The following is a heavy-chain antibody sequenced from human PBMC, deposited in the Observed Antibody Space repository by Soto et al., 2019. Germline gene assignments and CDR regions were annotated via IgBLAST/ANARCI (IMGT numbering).Heavy chain of an antibody. CDR1: GFTFSSYA. Sequence: QVQLVESGGGVVQPGRSLRLSCAASGFTFSSYAMHWVRQAPGKGLEWVAVISYDGSNKYYADSVKGRFTISRDKSKNTLYVQMNSLRAEDTAVYYFARESGSGSGNLDYWGQGTLVTVSS. V-gene: IGHV3-30-3*01. D-gene: IGHD3-10*01. CDR2: ISYDGSNK. CDR3: ARESGSGSGNLDY. J-gene: IGHJ4*02.